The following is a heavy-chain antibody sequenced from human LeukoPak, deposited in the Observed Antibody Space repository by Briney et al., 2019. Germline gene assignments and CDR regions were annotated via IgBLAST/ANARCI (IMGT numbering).Heavy chain of an antibody. J-gene: IGHJ3*02. CDR2: IYYSGST. Sequence: SETLSLTCAVSGGSISNGDYYWSWIRQHPGKGLEWIGYIYYSGSTYYNPSLKSRVTISVDTSKNQFSLKLSSVTAADTAVYYCASFYTSFRAFVIWGQGTMVTVSS. CDR3: ASFYTSFRAFVI. D-gene: IGHD2-2*01. CDR1: GGSISNGDYY. V-gene: IGHV4-31*11.